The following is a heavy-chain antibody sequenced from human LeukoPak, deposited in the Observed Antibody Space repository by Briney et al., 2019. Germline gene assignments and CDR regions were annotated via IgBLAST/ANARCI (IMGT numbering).Heavy chain of an antibody. CDR3: AGGQGWHFDL. V-gene: IGHV3-7*01. CDR1: GITFRSLW. CDR2: IRPDGSEE. J-gene: IGHJ2*01. D-gene: IGHD2-15*01. Sequence: GGSLRLSCAASGITFRSLWMSWFRQAPGKGLEWEADIRPDGSEEHYVASVRGRFTISRDSTSLYLQMNSLRAEDTAVYYCAGGQGWHFDLWGRGTLITVSS.